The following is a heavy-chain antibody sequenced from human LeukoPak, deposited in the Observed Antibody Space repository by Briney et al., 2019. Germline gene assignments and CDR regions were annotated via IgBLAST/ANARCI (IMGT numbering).Heavy chain of an antibody. CDR1: GGSFSGYY. D-gene: IGHD6-13*01. Sequence: SETLSLTCAVYGGSFSGYYWNWIRQPPGKGLEWIGEINHSGSTNYNPSLKSRVTISVDTSKNQFSLKLSSVTAADTAVYYCAIGLAAAAHHEKVNWFDPWGQGTLVTVSS. V-gene: IGHV4-34*01. CDR2: INHSGST. CDR3: AIGLAAAAHHEKVNWFDP. J-gene: IGHJ5*02.